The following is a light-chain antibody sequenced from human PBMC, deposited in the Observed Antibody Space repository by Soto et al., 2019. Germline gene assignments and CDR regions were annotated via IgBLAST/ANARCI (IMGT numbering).Light chain of an antibody. J-gene: IGLJ2*01. CDR3: SSFTISRNTVI. CDR2: DVS. CDR1: SSDLDCYNY. Sequence: QSALTQPASVSGSPGQSITISCTGTSSDLDCYNYVSWYQYHPGKTPKLMIYDVSNRPSGISNLFSGSKSGNTASLTSSGLQAEDEADYYCSSFTISRNTVIFGGGTKVTVL. V-gene: IGLV2-14*01.